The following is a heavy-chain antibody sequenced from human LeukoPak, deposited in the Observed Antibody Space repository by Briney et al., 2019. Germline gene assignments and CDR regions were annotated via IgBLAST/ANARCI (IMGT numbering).Heavy chain of an antibody. Sequence: GASVKVSCKASGGTFSSYAISWVRQAPGQGLEWMGRIIPILGIANYAQKFQGRVTITADKSTSTAYMELRSLRSDDTAVYYCARQASGNGMDVWGQGTTVTVSS. V-gene: IGHV1-69*04. D-gene: IGHD3-10*01. J-gene: IGHJ6*02. CDR1: GGTFSSYA. CDR2: IIPILGIA. CDR3: ARQASGNGMDV.